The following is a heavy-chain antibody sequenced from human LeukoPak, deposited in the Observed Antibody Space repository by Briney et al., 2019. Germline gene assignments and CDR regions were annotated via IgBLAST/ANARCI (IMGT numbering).Heavy chain of an antibody. CDR1: GFTFSNAL. CDR3: TTAERSAYCGGDCYPPHWGY. Sequence: GGSLRLSCAASGFTFSNALMSWVRQAPGKGLEWVGRIKSKTDGGTTDYAAPVKGRFTISRDDSKNTLYLQMNSLKTEDTAVYYCTTAERSAYCGGDCYPPHWGYWGQGTLVTVSS. CDR2: IKSKTDGGTT. D-gene: IGHD2-21*02. J-gene: IGHJ4*02. V-gene: IGHV3-15*01.